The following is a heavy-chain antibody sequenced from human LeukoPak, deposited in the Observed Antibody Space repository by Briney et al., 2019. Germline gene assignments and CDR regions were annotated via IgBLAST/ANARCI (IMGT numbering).Heavy chain of an antibody. CDR3: ATEGYYYGFDI. D-gene: IGHD3-10*01. J-gene: IGHJ3*02. CDR1: GFTVSSNY. Sequence: GGSLRLSCAASGFTVSSNYMSWVRQAPGKGLEWVSVIYSGGSTYYADSVKGRLTISRDNAKNSLYLQMNSLRAEDTAVYYCATEGYYYGFDIWGQGTMVTVSS. V-gene: IGHV3-53*01. CDR2: IYSGGST.